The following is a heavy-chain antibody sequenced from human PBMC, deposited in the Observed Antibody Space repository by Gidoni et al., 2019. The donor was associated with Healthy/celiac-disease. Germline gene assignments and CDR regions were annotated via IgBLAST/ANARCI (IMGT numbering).Heavy chain of an antibody. J-gene: IGHJ4*02. D-gene: IGHD6-19*01. CDR1: GFTFSSYA. V-gene: IGHV3-23*01. CDR3: AKDRSGWYHFDY. CDR2: ISGSGVST. Sequence: EVQLLESGGGLVQPGGSLRLSFAASGFTFSSYAMSWVRQAPGTGLEWVSAISGSGVSTYYADSVKGRFTISRDNSKNTLYLQMNSLRAEDTAVYYCAKDRSGWYHFDYWGQGTLVTVSS.